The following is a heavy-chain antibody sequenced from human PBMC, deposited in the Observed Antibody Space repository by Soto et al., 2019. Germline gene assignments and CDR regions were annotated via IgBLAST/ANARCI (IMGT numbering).Heavy chain of an antibody. Sequence: QVQLQESGPRLVKPSGTLSLTCAVSGASISSTNWWTWVRQPPGKGLEWIGEIYHTGSTKYNPSLKRRVTISLDKSNNPFSLNLSSVTAADTAVYYCATLPPRIVVVVLPIPTWGQGTLVTVSS. CDR3: ATLPPRIVVVVLPIPT. CDR2: IYHTGST. V-gene: IGHV4-4*02. J-gene: IGHJ4*02. D-gene: IGHD2-15*01. CDR1: GASISSTNW.